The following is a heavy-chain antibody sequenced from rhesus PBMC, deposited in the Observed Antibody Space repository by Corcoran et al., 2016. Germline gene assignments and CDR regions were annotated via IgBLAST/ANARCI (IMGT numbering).Heavy chain of an antibody. CDR2: ISGSSGST. CDR3: ARDPPLSEYSSAY. V-gene: IGHV4-99*02. J-gene: IGHJ4*01. Sequence: QVQLQESGPGLVKPSETLSLTCAVSGYSISSGYSWGWIRQPPGKGLEYIGYISGSSGSTYYNPSLKSRVTISKDTSKNQFSLKLSSVTAADTAVYYCARDPPLSEYSSAYWGQGVLVTVSS. CDR1: GYSISSGYS. D-gene: IGHD6-31*01.